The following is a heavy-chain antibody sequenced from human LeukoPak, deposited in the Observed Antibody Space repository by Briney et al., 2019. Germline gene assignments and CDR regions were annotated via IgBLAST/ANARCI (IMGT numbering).Heavy chain of an antibody. D-gene: IGHD6-6*01. V-gene: IGHV4-39*01. CDR1: GGSISSSSYY. CDR3: ARRRASYSSSSFRIARNYYFDY. CDR2: IYYSGST. Sequence: SETLSLTCTVSGGSISSSSYYWGWIRQPPGKGLEWTGSIYYSGSTYYNPSLKSRVTISVDTSKNQFSLKLSSVTAADTAVYYCARRRASYSSSSFRIARNYYFDYWGQGTLVTVSS. J-gene: IGHJ4*02.